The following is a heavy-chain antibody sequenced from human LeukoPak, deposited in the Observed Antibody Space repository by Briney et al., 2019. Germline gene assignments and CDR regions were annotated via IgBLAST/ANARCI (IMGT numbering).Heavy chain of an antibody. V-gene: IGHV3-23*01. J-gene: IGHJ4*02. Sequence: GGSLRLSCAASGFTFSSYAMSRVRQAPGKGLEWVSAISGSGGSTYYADSVKGRFTISRDNSKNTLYLQMNSLRAEDTAVYYCAKMYSSSWYYRPYFDYWGQGTLVTVSS. D-gene: IGHD6-13*01. CDR3: AKMYSSSWYYRPYFDY. CDR1: GFTFSSYA. CDR2: ISGSGGST.